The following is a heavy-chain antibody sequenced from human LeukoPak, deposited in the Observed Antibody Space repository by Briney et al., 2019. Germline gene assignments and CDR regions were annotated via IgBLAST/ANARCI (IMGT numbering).Heavy chain of an antibody. V-gene: IGHV3-21*01. J-gene: IGHJ4*02. CDR1: GFTFSSYS. D-gene: IGHD6-19*01. CDR2: ISSSSSYI. Sequence: SGGSLRLSCAASGFTFSSYSMSWARQAPGKGLEWVSSISSSSSYIYYADSVKGRFTISRDNAKNSLYLQMNSLRAEDTAVYYCARGPTPYSSGYDYWGQGTLVTVSS. CDR3: ARGPTPYSSGYDY.